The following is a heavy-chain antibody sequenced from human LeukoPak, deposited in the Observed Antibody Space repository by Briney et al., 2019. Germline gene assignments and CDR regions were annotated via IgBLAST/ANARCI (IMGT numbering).Heavy chain of an antibody. V-gene: IGHV3-7*01. CDR2: IKRDGSEQ. J-gene: IGHJ4*02. D-gene: IGHD2-2*01. CDR3: ARQSSTSWYYFDY. CDR1: GFTFSSYW. Sequence: GGSLRLSCAASGFTFSSYWMSWVRQAPGKGLQWVANIKRDGSEQYYVDSVKGRFTISRDDAKNSLYPQMNSLRAEDTAVYFCARQSSTSWYYFDYWGQGTLVTVSS.